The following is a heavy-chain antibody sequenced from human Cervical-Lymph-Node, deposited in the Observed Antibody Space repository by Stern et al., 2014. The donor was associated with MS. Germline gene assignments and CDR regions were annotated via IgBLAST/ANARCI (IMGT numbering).Heavy chain of an antibody. V-gene: IGHV1-8*01. D-gene: IGHD4-11*01. CDR3: ARGDQSNYYYHFGFDV. CDR1: GYTFNSFD. J-gene: IGHJ6*02. Sequence: QVQLVESGPAVKKPGASVRLSCKASGYTFNSFDISWVRQAPGQGLEWMGWMNPTSAKTGYAQKFQGRVTMTRNNSISTAYMELTSLRSEDTAVYYWARGDQSNYYYHFGFDVWGQGTTVTVSS. CDR2: MNPTSAKT.